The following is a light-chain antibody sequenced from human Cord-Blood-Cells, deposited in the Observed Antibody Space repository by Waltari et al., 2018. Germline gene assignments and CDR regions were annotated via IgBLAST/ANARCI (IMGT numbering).Light chain of an antibody. Sequence: QSALTQPASVSGSPGQSITISCTGTSSDVGSYNLVSWYQQHPGKAPKLMVYEGSKRPSGVSNRSSGSKSGNTASLTISGLQAEDEAEYYCCSYAGSSSYVVFGGGTNLTVL. V-gene: IGLV2-23*01. J-gene: IGLJ2*01. CDR1: SSDVGSYNL. CDR2: EGS. CDR3: CSYAGSSSYVV.